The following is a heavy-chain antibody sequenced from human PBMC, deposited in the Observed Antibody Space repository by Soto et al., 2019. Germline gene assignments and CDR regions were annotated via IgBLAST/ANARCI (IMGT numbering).Heavy chain of an antibody. CDR2: VFHSGSS. CDR1: GASVTGFY. V-gene: IGHV4-59*02. D-gene: IGHD1-1*01. Sequence: SETLSLTCTVSGASVTGFYWSWIRQPPGKGLEWIGYVFHSGSSNYNPSLKSRLTISVDTSKNHFSLRLTSVTAADTAVYYCARDLWVEPELYYYGMDVWGQGTTVTVSS. CDR3: ARDLWVEPELYYYGMDV. J-gene: IGHJ6*02.